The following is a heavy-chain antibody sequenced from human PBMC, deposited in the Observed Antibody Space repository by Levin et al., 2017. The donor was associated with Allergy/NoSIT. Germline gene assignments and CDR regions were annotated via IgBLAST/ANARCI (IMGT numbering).Heavy chain of an antibody. D-gene: IGHD5-12*01. J-gene: IGHJ5*02. CDR3: ARVRRGYSGWNWFDP. V-gene: IGHV3-48*01. CDR2: ISSSSSTI. Sequence: LSLTCAASGFTFSSYSMNWVRQAPGKGLEWVSYISSSSSTIYYADSVKGRFTISRDNAKNSLYLQMNSLRAEDTAVYYCARVRRGYSGWNWFDPWGQGTLVTVSS. CDR1: GFTFSSYS.